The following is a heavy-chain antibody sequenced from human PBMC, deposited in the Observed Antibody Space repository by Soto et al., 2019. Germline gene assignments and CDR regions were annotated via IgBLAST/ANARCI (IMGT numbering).Heavy chain of an antibody. CDR2: IIPIFGTA. V-gene: IGHV1-69*06. CDR1: GGTFSSYA. CDR3: ARQYYYGSGSYFPYD. Sequence: EASVKFSCKASGGTFSSYAISWVRQAPGQGLEWMGGIIPIFGTANYAQKFQGRVTITADKSTSTAYMELSSLRSEDTAVYYCARQYYYGSGSYFPYDWGQGTLVTVSS. D-gene: IGHD3-10*01. J-gene: IGHJ4*02.